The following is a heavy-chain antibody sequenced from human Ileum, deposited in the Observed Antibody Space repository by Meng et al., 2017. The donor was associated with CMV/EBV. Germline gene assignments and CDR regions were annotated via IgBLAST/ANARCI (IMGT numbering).Heavy chain of an antibody. CDR1: GGSLRDYF. D-gene: IGHD6-6*01. CDR3: ARGPVTSGVAGRGYFDS. Sequence: VQLQQCGAELLKPAETLSLTGPGYGGSLRDYFWNWIRQSPGKGLQCIGAINHSGNTNYNPSPQSRLTISLDTSNNQFSLKLNSVTAADAAVYYCARGPVTSGVAGRGYFDSWGQGTLVTVSS. J-gene: IGHJ4*02. V-gene: IGHV4-34*01. CDR2: INHSGNT.